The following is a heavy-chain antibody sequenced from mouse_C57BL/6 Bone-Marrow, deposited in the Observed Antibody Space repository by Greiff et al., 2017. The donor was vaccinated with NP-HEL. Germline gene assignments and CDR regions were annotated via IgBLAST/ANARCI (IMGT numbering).Heavy chain of an antibody. D-gene: IGHD1-3*01. CDR3: ARSKRGFDY. V-gene: IGHV1-82*01. CDR1: GYAFSSSW. J-gene: IGHJ2*01. Sequence: QVQLQQSGPELVKPGASVKISCKASGYAFSSSWMNWVKQRPGKGLEWIGRIYPGDGDTNYNGKFKGKATLTADKSYSTAYMQLSSLTSEDSAVYFCARSKRGFDYWGQGTTLTVSS. CDR2: IYPGDGDT.